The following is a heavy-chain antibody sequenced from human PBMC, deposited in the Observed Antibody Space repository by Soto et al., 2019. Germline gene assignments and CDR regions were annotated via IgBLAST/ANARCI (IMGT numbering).Heavy chain of an antibody. V-gene: IGHV3-48*02. D-gene: IGHD6-19*01. CDR2: ISSSSSTI. Sequence: GGSLRLSCAASGFTFSSYSMNWVRQAPGKGLEWVSYISSSSSTIYYADSVKGRFTIPRDNAKNSLYLQMNSLRDEDTAVYYCSKDLQFSGWLSAQTFDYWGQGTQVTVSS. J-gene: IGHJ4*02. CDR3: SKDLQFSGWLSAQTFDY. CDR1: GFTFSSYS.